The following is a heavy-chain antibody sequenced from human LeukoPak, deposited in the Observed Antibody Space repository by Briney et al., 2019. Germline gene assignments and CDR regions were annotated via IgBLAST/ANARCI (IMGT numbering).Heavy chain of an antibody. CDR3: ARGTGTTPNAFDI. V-gene: IGHV4-30-4*01. J-gene: IGHJ3*02. Sequence: PSQTLSLTCTVSGGSISSGDYYWSWIRQPPGEGLEWIGYIYYSGSTYYNPSLKSRVTISVDTSKNQFSLKLSSVTAADTAVYYCARGTGTTPNAFDIWGQGTMVTVSS. CDR2: IYYSGST. CDR1: GGSISSGDYY. D-gene: IGHD1-7*01.